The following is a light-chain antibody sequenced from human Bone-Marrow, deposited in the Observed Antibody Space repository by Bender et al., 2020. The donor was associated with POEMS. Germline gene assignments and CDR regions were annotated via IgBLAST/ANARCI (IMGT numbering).Light chain of an antibody. CDR2: KDS. CDR1: ALPNQY. J-gene: IGLJ3*02. CDR3: QSADTSGSQWV. Sequence: SYEVTQPPSVSASPGQTARITCSGDALPNQYTYWYQQRPGQAPMLMIYKDSERPSGIPERFSGSSSGTIATLTISGVQAEDEADYYCQSADTSGSQWVFGAGTTLTVL. V-gene: IGLV3-25*03.